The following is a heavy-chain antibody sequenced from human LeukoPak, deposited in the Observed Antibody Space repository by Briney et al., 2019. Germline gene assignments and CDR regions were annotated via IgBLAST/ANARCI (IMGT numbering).Heavy chain of an antibody. CDR3: ARGCYSSFDY. J-gene: IGHJ4*02. D-gene: IGHD6-19*01. CDR1: GFTFSSYA. V-gene: IGHV3-23*01. CDR2: ISGSGGST. Sequence: SGGSLRLSCAASGFTFSSYAMSWVRQAPGKGLEWVSAISGSGGSTYYADSVKGRFTISRDNSKNTLYLQMNSLRAEDTAVYYCARGCYSSFDYWGQGTLVTVSS.